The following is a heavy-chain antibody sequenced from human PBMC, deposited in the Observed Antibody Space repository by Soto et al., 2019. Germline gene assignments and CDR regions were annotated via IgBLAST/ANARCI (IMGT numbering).Heavy chain of an antibody. CDR1: GFTFSSYG. V-gene: IGHV3-30*18. D-gene: IGHD4-17*01. CDR3: AKGLTTVTTRVGMDF. Sequence: QVQLVESGGGVVQPGRSLRLSCAASGFTFSSYGMHWVRQAPGKGLEWVAVISYDGSNKYYADSVRGRFTISRDNSKNTMYLQMNSLKGADTAVCPCAKGLTTVTTRVGMDFWGQGTTVTVSS. CDR2: ISYDGSNK. J-gene: IGHJ6*02.